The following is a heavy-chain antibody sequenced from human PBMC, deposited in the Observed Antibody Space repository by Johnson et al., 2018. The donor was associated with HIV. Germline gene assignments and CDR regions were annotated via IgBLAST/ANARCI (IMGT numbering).Heavy chain of an antibody. V-gene: IGHV3-30*02. J-gene: IGHJ3*02. D-gene: IGHD3-22*01. CDR3: AKPDRITMIVVDPLNAFDI. Sequence: QMQLVESGGGVVQPGGSLRLSCAASGFTFSSYGMHWVRQAPGKGLEWVAFIRYDVSNKYYADSVKGRFTISRDNSKNTLYLQMNSLRAEDTAVYYCAKPDRITMIVVDPLNAFDIWGQGTMVTVSS. CDR1: GFTFSSYG. CDR2: IRYDVSNK.